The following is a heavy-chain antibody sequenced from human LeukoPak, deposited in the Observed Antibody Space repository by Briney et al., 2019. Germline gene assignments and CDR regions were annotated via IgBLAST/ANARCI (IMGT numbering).Heavy chain of an antibody. D-gene: IGHD2-2*01. CDR1: GGSISSGDYS. J-gene: IGHJ6*02. V-gene: IGHV4-30-2*01. Sequence: SETLSLTCAVSGGSISSGDYSWSWIRQPPGKGLEWIGYIYHSGSTYYNPSLKSRVTISVDRSKNQFSLKLSSVTAADTAVYYCARVFWEYQLPPQIPLYGMDVWGQGTTVTVSS. CDR2: IYHSGST. CDR3: ARVFWEYQLPPQIPLYGMDV.